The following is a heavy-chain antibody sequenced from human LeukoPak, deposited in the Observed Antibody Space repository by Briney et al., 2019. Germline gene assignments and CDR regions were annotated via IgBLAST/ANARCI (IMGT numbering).Heavy chain of an antibody. CDR1: GYTLTELS. J-gene: IGHJ3*02. D-gene: IGHD6-19*01. CDR3: ARGWIAVAGNAFDI. Sequence: ASVKVSCKVSGYTLTELSMHWVRQAPGKGLEWMGGFDPEDGETIYAQKFQGRVTMTEDTSTDAAYMELSSLRSEDTAVYYCARGWIAVAGNAFDIWGQGTMVTVSS. CDR2: FDPEDGET. V-gene: IGHV1-24*01.